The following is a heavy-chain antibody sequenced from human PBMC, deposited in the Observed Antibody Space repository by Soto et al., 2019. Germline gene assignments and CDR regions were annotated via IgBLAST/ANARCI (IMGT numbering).Heavy chain of an antibody. CDR2: IRSKANSYAT. V-gene: IGHV3-73*01. CDR3: ARSWDYKNSLDY. D-gene: IGHD1-20*01. J-gene: IGHJ4*02. CDR1: GFTFSGSA. Sequence: PGGSLGLSCAASGFTFSGSAMHWVRQASGKGLEWVGRIRSKANSYATAYAASVKGRFTISRDDSKNTAYLQLDSLRVEDTAVYFCARSWDYKNSLDYWGQGTLVTVSS.